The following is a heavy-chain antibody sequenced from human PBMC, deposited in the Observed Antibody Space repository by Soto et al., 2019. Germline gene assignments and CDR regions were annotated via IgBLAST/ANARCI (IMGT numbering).Heavy chain of an antibody. CDR2: ISGSSSTT. CDR3: ARSYNDSGGCDD. CDR1: GFAFSSYS. J-gene: IGHJ4*02. Sequence: EVQLVESGGGLVQPGGSLKLSCAASGFAFSSYSMNWVRQAPGKGLEWVSYISGSSSTTSYADSVKGRFTISRDTAKKSLFLQMKSLTDEDTAVYYGARSYNDSGGCDDWGQGALVTVSP. V-gene: IGHV3-48*02. D-gene: IGHD4-17*01.